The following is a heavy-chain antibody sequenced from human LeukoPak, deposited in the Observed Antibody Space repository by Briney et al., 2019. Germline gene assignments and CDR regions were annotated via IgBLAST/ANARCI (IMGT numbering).Heavy chain of an antibody. CDR2: IYYSGST. D-gene: IGHD3-9*01. CDR3: VLRYFDWLFDY. J-gene: IGHJ4*02. CDR1: GGSISSGDYY. Sequence: SETLSLTCTVSGGSISSGDYYWSWIRQPPGKGLEWIGYIYYSGSTNYNPSLKSRVTISVDKSKNQFSLKLSSVTAADTAVYYCVLRYFDWLFDYWGQGTLVTVSS. V-gene: IGHV4-30-4*01.